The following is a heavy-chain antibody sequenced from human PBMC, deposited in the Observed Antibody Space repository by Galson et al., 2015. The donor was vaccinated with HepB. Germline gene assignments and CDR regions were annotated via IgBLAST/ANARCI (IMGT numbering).Heavy chain of an antibody. CDR1: GFTFSSYA. J-gene: IGHJ4*02. D-gene: IGHD5-12*01. Sequence: SLRLSCAASGFTFSSYAMSWVRQAPGKGLEWVSAISGSGGSTYYADSVKGRFTISRDSSKNTLYLQMNSLRAEDTAVYYCAKGRYIVATGFDYWGQGTLVTVSS. V-gene: IGHV3-23*01. CDR2: ISGSGGST. CDR3: AKGRYIVATGFDY.